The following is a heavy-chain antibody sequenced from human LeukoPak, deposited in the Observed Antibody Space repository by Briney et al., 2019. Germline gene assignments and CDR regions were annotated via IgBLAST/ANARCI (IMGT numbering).Heavy chain of an antibody. V-gene: IGHV4-39*07. Sequence: PSETLSLTCTVSGGSISSSSYYWGWIRQPPGKGLEWIGSIYYSGSTYYNPSPKSRVTISVDTSKNQFSLKLSSVTAADTAVYYCARGRGTTVTTDFDYWGQGTLVTVSS. D-gene: IGHD4-17*01. CDR3: ARGRGTTVTTDFDY. J-gene: IGHJ4*02. CDR1: GGSISSSSYY. CDR2: IYYSGST.